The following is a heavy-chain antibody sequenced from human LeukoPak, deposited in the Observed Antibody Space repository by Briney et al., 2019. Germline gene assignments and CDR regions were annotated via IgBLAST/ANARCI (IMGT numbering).Heavy chain of an antibody. D-gene: IGHD3-22*01. CDR2: ISYDGSNK. Sequence: GGSLRLSCAASGFTFSSYAMHWVRQAPGKGLEWVAVISYDGSNKYYADSVKGRFTISRDNSKNTLYLQMNSLRAEDTAVYYCARDQGYDSSGYYVGPFDYWGQGTLVTVSS. CDR1: GFTFSSYA. V-gene: IGHV3-30-3*01. CDR3: ARDQGYDSSGYYVGPFDY. J-gene: IGHJ4*02.